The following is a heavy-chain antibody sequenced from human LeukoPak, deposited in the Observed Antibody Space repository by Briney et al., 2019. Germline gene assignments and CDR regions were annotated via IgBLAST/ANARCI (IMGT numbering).Heavy chain of an antibody. CDR2: ISGSGGST. V-gene: IGHV3-23*01. CDR3: ATSYSSSWYLSPNFDY. J-gene: IGHJ4*02. CDR1: GFTFSSYG. D-gene: IGHD6-13*01. Sequence: GGSLRLSCAASGFTFSSYGMSWVRQAPGKGLEWVSAISGSGGSTYYADSVKGRFTISRDNSKNTLYLQMNSLRAEDTAVYYCATSYSSSWYLSPNFDYWGQGTLVTVSS.